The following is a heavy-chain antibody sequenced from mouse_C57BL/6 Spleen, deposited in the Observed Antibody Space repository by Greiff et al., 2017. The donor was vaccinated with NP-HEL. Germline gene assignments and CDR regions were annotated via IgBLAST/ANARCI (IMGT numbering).Heavy chain of an antibody. V-gene: IGHV5-4*01. CDR3: ARDGTTVGEDYDY. D-gene: IGHD1-1*01. CDR1: GFTFSSYA. Sequence: EVQLVESGGGLVKPGGSLKLSCAASGFTFSSYAMSWVRQTPEKRLEWVATISDGGSYTYYPDNVKGRFTISRDNAKNNLYLQMSHLKSEDTAMYYCARDGTTVGEDYDYWGQGTTLTVSS. J-gene: IGHJ2*01. CDR2: ISDGGSYT.